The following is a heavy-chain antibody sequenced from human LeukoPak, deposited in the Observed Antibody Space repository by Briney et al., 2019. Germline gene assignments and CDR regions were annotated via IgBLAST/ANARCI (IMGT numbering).Heavy chain of an antibody. D-gene: IGHD2/OR15-2a*01. Sequence: GGSLRLSCAASGFTFDDYGMSWVRQAPGKGLEWVSGINWNGGSTGYADSVKGRFTISRDNAKNSLYLQMNSLRAEDTAVYYCAKDSAKKYDDYWGQGTLVTVSS. CDR2: INWNGGST. CDR1: GFTFDDYG. J-gene: IGHJ4*02. CDR3: AKDSAKKYDDY. V-gene: IGHV3-20*04.